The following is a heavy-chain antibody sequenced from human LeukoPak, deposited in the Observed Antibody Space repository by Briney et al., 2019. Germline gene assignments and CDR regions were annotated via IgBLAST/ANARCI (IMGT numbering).Heavy chain of an antibody. CDR3: ARLAYGDKPHALGPNDY. CDR2: IYYSGST. Sequence: PSETLSLTCAVYGGSFSGYYWSWIRQPPGKGLEWIGSIYYSGSTYYNPSLKSRVTISVDTSKNQFSLKLSSVTAADTAVYYCARLAYGDKPHALGPNDYWGQGTLVTVSS. D-gene: IGHD4-17*01. CDR1: GGSFSGYY. V-gene: IGHV4-34*01. J-gene: IGHJ4*02.